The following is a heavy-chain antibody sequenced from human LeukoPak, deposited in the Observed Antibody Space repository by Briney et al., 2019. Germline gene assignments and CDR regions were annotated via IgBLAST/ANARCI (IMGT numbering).Heavy chain of an antibody. D-gene: IGHD1-26*01. CDR2: IWYDGSNK. J-gene: IGHJ4*02. CDR1: GFTFSSYG. Sequence: GRSLRLSCAASGFTFSSYGMHWVRQAPGKGLEWVAVIWYDGSNKYYADSVKGRFTISRDNSKNTLYLQMNSLRAEDTAVYYCARGQPGGSPLGYSDYWGQGTLVTVSS. V-gene: IGHV3-33*01. CDR3: ARGQPGGSPLGYSDY.